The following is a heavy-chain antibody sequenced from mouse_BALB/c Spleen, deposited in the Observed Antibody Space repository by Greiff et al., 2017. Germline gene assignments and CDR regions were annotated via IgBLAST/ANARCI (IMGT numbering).Heavy chain of an antibody. Sequence: EVKLVESGGGLVQPGGSRKLSCAASGFTFSSFGMHWVRQAPEKGLEWVAYISSGSSTIYYADTVKGRFTISRDNPKNTLFLQMTSLRSEDTAMYYCARFSNYYGSSYEGFAYWGQGTLVTVSA. CDR3: ARFSNYYGSSYEGFAY. V-gene: IGHV5-17*02. J-gene: IGHJ3*01. CDR2: ISSGSSTI. D-gene: IGHD1-1*01. CDR1: GFTFSSFG.